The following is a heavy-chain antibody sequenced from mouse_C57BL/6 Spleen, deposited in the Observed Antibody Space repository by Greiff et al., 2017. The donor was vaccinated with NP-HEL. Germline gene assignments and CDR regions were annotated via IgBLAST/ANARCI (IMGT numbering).Heavy chain of an antibody. CDR2: ISYDGSN. CDR3: ASRDYGSSSFAY. Sequence: VQLKESGPGLVKPSQSLSLTCSVTGYSITSGYYWNWIRQFPGNKLEWMGYISYDGSNNYNPSLKNRISITRDTSKNQFFLKLNSVTTEDTATYYCASRDYGSSSFAYWGQGTLVTVSA. D-gene: IGHD1-1*01. J-gene: IGHJ3*01. CDR1: GYSITSGYY. V-gene: IGHV3-6*01.